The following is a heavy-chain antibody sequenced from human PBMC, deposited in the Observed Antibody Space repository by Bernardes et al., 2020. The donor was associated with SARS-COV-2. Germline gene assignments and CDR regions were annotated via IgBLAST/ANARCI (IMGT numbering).Heavy chain of an antibody. Sequence: SVKVYCKASGGTFTAYAITWVRQAPGQGLEWMGGITPIFAKETYAQIFQGRVTISADESTSTAYMELSSLRSEDTAVFYCAAMGGDMDFDYWGQGTLVTVSS. J-gene: IGHJ4*02. V-gene: IGHV1-69*13. CDR2: ITPIFAKE. CDR1: GGTFTAYA. D-gene: IGHD3-16*01. CDR3: AAMGGDMDFDY.